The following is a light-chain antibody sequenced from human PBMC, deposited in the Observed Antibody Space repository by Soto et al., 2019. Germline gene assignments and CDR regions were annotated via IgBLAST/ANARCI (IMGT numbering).Light chain of an antibody. CDR3: QQRSSWPPIT. CDR2: DAS. J-gene: IGKJ4*01. CDR1: QSVSIN. Sequence: EIVLTQSPGTLSFSPGERATLSCRASQSVSINLAWYQQKPGQAPRLLIYDASNRPTGIPARFTGSGSGTDFNLTISSLEPEDFAVYYCQQRSSWPPITFGGGTKVDIK. V-gene: IGKV3-11*01.